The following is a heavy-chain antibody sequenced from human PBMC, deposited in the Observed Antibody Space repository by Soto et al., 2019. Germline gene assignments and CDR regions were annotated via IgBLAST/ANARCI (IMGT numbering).Heavy chain of an antibody. CDR1: GFTFSNYW. CDR2: IRKDGSEM. J-gene: IGHJ3*02. CDR3: ARLGSAVVVTGHDAFDI. D-gene: IGHD2-21*02. Sequence: GGSLRLSCAASGFTFSNYWMTWVRQAPGKGLEWVATIRKDGSEMFYVDSVKGRFTISRDNAKNSLNLQMNSLRAEDTAVYYCARLGSAVVVTGHDAFDIWGQGTMVTVSS. V-gene: IGHV3-7*01.